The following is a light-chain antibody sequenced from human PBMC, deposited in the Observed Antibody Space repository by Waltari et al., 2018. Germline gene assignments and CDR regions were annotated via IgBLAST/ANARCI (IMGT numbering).Light chain of an antibody. V-gene: IGLV3-21*04. Sequence: SYVLTQPPSVSVAPGQTARITCGVSNIETKGLHWYQQNPGQAPVVIIYHDSDRPSGIPERFSGSNSGNTATLTISRVEAGDEADYYCQVWDSTSDHVVFGGGTRLTVL. CDR3: QVWDSTSDHVV. J-gene: IGLJ2*01. CDR2: HDS. CDR1: NIETKG.